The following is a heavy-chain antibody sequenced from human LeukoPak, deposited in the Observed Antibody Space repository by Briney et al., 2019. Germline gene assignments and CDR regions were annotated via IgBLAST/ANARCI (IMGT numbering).Heavy chain of an antibody. Sequence: ASVKVSCKASGYTFTNHDLIWVRQAPGQGLEWMGWLGPYNGKTNYAQNLQGRVTMTTDTSTSTAYLELTSLRSDDTAVYYCVRQTTLGGIRSFDIWGQGTMVTVSS. J-gene: IGHJ3*02. V-gene: IGHV1-18*01. CDR1: GYTFTNHD. CDR2: LGPYNGKT. CDR3: VRQTTLGGIRSFDI. D-gene: IGHD4-4*01.